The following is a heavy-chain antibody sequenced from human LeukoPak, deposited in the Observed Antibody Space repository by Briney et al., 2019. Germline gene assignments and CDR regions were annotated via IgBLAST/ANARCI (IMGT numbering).Heavy chain of an antibody. D-gene: IGHD3-3*01. J-gene: IGHJ6*03. Sequence: GGSLRLSCAASGFTFDDYAMHWVRQAPGKGLEWVSGISWNSGSIGYADSVKGRFTISRDNAENSLYLQMNSLRAEDMALYYCAKGYYDFWSDWDYMDVWGKGTTVTVSS. CDR3: AKGYYDFWSDWDYMDV. V-gene: IGHV3-9*03. CDR2: ISWNSGSI. CDR1: GFTFDDYA.